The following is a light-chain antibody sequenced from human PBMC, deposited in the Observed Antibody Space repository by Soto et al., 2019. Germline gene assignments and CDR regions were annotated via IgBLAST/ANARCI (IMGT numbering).Light chain of an antibody. Sequence: DIQMTQSPSSLSASVGDRVTITCRASHGIGNYLAWYQQRPGKVPKLLIYAASTLQSGVPSRFSGSGSGPDFTLTISSLQPEDVATYYCQKYDHAPLTFGGGTKVEIK. V-gene: IGKV1-27*01. CDR1: HGIGNY. J-gene: IGKJ4*01. CDR2: AAS. CDR3: QKYDHAPLT.